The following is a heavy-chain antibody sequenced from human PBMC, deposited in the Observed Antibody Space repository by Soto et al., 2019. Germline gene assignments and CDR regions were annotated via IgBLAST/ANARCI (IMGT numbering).Heavy chain of an antibody. CDR2: ISYDGSNK. Sequence: PGGSLRLSCAASGFTFSSYATHWVRQAPGKGLEWVAVISYDGSNKYYADSVKGRFTISRDNSKNTLYLQMNSLRAEDTAVYYCARNYYGMDVWGQGTTVTVSS. CDR3: ARNYYGMDV. V-gene: IGHV3-30-3*01. CDR1: GFTFSSYA. J-gene: IGHJ6*02.